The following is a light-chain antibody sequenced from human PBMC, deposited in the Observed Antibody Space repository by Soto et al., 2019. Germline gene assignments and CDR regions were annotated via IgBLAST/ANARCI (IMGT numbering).Light chain of an antibody. CDR3: QVWDSSSAHPGV. CDR2: DDT. CDR1: NIGGKS. Sequence: SYELTQPPSVSVAPGQTARIACGGNNIGGKSVHWYQQRPGQAPILVVYDDTNRPSGIPERFSGSNSGNTATPTISRVEAGDEADYFCQVWDSSSAHPGVFGGGTKLTVL. J-gene: IGLJ3*02. V-gene: IGLV3-21*02.